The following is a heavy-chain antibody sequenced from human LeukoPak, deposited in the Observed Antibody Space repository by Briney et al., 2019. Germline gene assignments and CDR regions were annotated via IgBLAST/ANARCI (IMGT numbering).Heavy chain of an antibody. J-gene: IGHJ4*02. CDR3: ARTGYLHSDY. CDR2: ISGSGSTI. D-gene: IGHD3-9*01. V-gene: IGHV3-48*03. CDR1: GFTFSSYE. Sequence: GGSLRLSCAASGFTFSSYEMNWVRQAPGKGLEWVSYISGSGSTIYYADSVKGRFTISRDNAKNSLYLQMNSLRAEDTAVYYCARTGYLHSDYWGQGTLVTVSS.